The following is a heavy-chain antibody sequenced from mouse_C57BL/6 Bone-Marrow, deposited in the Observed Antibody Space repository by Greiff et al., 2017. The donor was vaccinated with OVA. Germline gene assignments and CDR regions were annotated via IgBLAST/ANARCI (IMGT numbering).Heavy chain of an antibody. CDR3: ARGITTVVATSPYWYFDV. V-gene: IGHV1-55*01. CDR2: IYPGSGST. D-gene: IGHD1-1*01. Sequence: QVQLQQPGAELVKPGASVKMSCKASGYTFTSYWITWVKQRPGQGLEWIGEIYPGSGSTNYNEKVKSKATLTVDTSSSTAYMQLSSLTSEDSEVYYCARGITTVVATSPYWYFDVWGTGTTVTVSS. J-gene: IGHJ1*03. CDR1: GYTFTSYW.